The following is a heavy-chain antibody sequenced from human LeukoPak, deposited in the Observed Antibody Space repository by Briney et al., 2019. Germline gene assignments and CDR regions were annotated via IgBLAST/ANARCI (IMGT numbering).Heavy chain of an antibody. CDR3: AIQNYYDSSGYHTRFDY. CDR1: GYTFTSYY. Sequence: ASVTVSCTASGYTFTSYYMHWVRQAPGQGLERMGIINPSGGSTSYAQKFQGRVTMTRDTSTSTVYMELSSLRSEDTAVYYCAIQNYYDSSGYHTRFDYWGQGTLVTVSS. D-gene: IGHD3-22*01. J-gene: IGHJ4*02. CDR2: INPSGGST. V-gene: IGHV1-46*01.